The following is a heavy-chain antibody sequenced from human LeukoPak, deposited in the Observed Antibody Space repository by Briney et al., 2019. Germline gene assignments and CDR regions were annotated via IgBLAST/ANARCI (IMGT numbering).Heavy chain of an antibody. CDR1: RGSPSGYF. CDR3: ARGWYCSSTSCYGIDY. J-gene: IGHJ4*02. V-gene: IGHV4-34*01. CDR2: INHSGST. D-gene: IGHD2-2*01. Sequence: PSETLSLTCAVYRGSPSGYFWSWIRQPAGTRVEWIGEINHSGSTNYNPSLKSRVTISVDTSKSQFSLKLSSVTAADTAVYYCARGWYCSSTSCYGIDYWGQGTLVTVSS.